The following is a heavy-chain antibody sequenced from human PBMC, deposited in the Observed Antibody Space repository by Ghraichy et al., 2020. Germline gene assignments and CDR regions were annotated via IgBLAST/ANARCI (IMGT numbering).Heavy chain of an antibody. D-gene: IGHD3-3*01. J-gene: IGHJ6*02. V-gene: IGHV4-39*07. CDR1: GGSISSTSYY. Sequence: SETLSLTCTVSGGSISSTSYYWSWIRQPPGKGLEWIGSVYYTGSTHYNPSLKSRVTISVDTSKKQFSLKLSSVTAADTAVYYCARDLRRYDFWSGYYRADYYYYGMDVWGQGTTVTVSS. CDR3: ARDLRRYDFWSGYYRADYYYYGMDV. CDR2: VYYTGST.